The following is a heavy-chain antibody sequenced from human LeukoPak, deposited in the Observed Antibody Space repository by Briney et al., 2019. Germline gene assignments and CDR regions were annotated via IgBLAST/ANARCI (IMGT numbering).Heavy chain of an antibody. Sequence: GGSLRLSCAASGFTFSSYSMNWVRQAPGKGLEWVSSIGSSSSYIYYADSVKGRFTISRDNAKNSLYLQMKSLIAEDAAVYYCARLIPRSQTPGVAGTWDSYWGQGTLVTVSS. J-gene: IGHJ4*02. CDR1: GFTFSSYS. CDR2: IGSSSSYI. V-gene: IGHV3-21*01. CDR3: ARLIPRSQTPGVAGTWDSY. D-gene: IGHD6-19*01.